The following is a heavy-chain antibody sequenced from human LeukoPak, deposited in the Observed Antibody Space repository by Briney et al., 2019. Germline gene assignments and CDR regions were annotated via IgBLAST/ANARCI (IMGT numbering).Heavy chain of an antibody. V-gene: IGHV4-30-2*01. CDR2: IYHSGST. CDR3: ARDPSYYYGSGSYYEGDVFDI. J-gene: IGHJ3*02. D-gene: IGHD3-10*01. Sequence: SETLPLTCAVSGGSISSSGYSWRWIRQPPGKGLVWLGYIYHSGSTYYNPSLKSRVTISVDRSKNQFSLKLSSVTAADTAVYYCARDPSYYYGSGSYYEGDVFDIWGQGTMVTVSS. CDR1: GGSISSSGYS.